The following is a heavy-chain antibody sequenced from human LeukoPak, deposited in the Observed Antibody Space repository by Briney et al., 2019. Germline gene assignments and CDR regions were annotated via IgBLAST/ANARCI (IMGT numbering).Heavy chain of an antibody. CDR2: ISYDGSNK. V-gene: IGHV3-30-3*01. CDR3: ARELASGD. D-gene: IGHD6-13*01. J-gene: IGHJ4*02. CDR1: GFTFSSYA. Sequence: GGSLRLSCAASGFTFSSYAMHWVRQAPGKGLEWVAVISYDGSNKYYADSLKGRFTISRDKSKNTLYLQMNSLRPEDTAVYYRARELASGDWGQGTLVTVSS.